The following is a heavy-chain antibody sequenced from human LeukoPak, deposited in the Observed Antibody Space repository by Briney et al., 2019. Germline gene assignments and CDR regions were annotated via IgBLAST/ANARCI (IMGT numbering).Heavy chain of an antibody. J-gene: IGHJ5*02. Sequence: SVKVSCKASGGTFSSYAISWVRQAPGQGLEWMGGIIPIFGTANYAQKFQGRVTITADESTGTAYMELSSLRSEDTAVYYCAREGDYDILTGYLRANSGWFDPWGQGTLVTVSS. CDR3: AREGDYDILTGYLRANSGWFDP. V-gene: IGHV1-69*13. CDR2: IIPIFGTA. CDR1: GGTFSSYA. D-gene: IGHD3-9*01.